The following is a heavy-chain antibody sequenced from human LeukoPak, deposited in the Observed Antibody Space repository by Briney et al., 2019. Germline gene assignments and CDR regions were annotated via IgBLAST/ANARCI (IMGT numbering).Heavy chain of an antibody. J-gene: IGHJ5*02. CDR3: ARGDGSGSGRWFDP. CDR1: GASISSGTSS. D-gene: IGHD3-10*01. Sequence: PSETLSLTCTVPGASISSGTSSWRWIRQPPGEGLEWFGYIYHTGSTYYNPSLKGRVTISVDRSKNQFSLNLNFVTAADTALYYCARGDGSGSGRWFDPWGQGTLITVSS. CDR2: IYHTGST. V-gene: IGHV4-30-2*01.